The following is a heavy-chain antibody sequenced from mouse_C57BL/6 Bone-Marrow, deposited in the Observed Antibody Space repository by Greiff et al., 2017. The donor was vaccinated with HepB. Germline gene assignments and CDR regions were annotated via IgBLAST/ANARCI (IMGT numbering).Heavy chain of an antibody. J-gene: IGHJ3*01. Sequence: EVQLVESGGGLVQPGGSLKLSCAASGFTFSDYYMYWVRQTPEKRLEWVAYISNGGGSTYYPDTVKGRFTISRDNAKNILYLQMSRLKSEDTAMYYCARPRDSSGGLAYWGQGTLVTVSA. D-gene: IGHD3-2*02. CDR2: ISNGGGST. CDR3: ARPRDSSGGLAY. CDR1: GFTFSDYY. V-gene: IGHV5-12*01.